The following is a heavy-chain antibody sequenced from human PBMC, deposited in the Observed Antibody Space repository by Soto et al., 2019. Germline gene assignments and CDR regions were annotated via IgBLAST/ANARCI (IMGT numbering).Heavy chain of an antibody. V-gene: IGHV5-51*01. CDR3: AIHSTGYEDS. D-gene: IGHD5-12*01. Sequence: GESLKISCKGSGYSFTSYWIGWVRQMPGKGLEWMGIIHPSDFDTRYSPSFQGQVTISADKSISTAYLQWSSLRASDTAMYFCAIHSTGYEDSWGQGTLVTVCS. J-gene: IGHJ5*02. CDR1: GYSFTSYW. CDR2: IHPSDFDT.